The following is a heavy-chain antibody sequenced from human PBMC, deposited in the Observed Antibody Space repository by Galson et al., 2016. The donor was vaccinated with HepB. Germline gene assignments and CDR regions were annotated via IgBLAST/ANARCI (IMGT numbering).Heavy chain of an antibody. CDR2: INHSGGT. V-gene: IGHV4-34*01. CDR1: GGSFSDHY. J-gene: IGHJ2*01. D-gene: IGHD2-2*01. Sequence: SETLSLTCAVYGGSFSDHYWSWIRQPPGKGLDWIGEINHSGGTHYNPSPKSRVTISVDTSKNQFSLALSSLTAADTAVYFCARVARRSVVVVPTAYWYFDLWGRGTLVTVSS. CDR3: ARVARRSVVVVPTAYWYFDL.